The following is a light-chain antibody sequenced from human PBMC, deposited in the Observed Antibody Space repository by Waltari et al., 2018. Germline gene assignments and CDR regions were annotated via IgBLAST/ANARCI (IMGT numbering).Light chain of an antibody. V-gene: IGKV3-11*01. Sequence: EIVLTQSPATLSLSPGERATLSCRASQCVSSYLAWYQQKSGQAPRLPIYDASNRATGIPARFSGGGSGTDVTLTISSLEPEEFAVYYCQQRSDWLLTFGGGTKVEIK. CDR2: DAS. CDR3: QQRSDWLLT. J-gene: IGKJ4*01. CDR1: QCVSSY.